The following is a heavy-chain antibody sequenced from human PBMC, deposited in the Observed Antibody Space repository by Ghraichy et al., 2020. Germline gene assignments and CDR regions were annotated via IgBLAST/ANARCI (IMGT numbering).Heavy chain of an antibody. CDR1: GFTFSSYG. J-gene: IGHJ4*02. Sequence: GGSLRLSCAASGFTFSSYGMHWVRQAPGKGLEWVAVISYDGSNKYYADSVKGRFTISRDNSKNTLYLQMNSLRAEDTAVYYCAKPRFGLAGFYWGQGTLVTVSS. CDR2: ISYDGSNK. CDR3: AKPRFGLAGFY. V-gene: IGHV3-30*18. D-gene: IGHD3-10*01.